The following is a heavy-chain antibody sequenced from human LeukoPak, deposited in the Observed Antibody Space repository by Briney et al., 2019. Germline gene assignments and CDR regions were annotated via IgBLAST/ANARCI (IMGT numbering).Heavy chain of an antibody. CDR2: ISGSGGST. Sequence: GGSLRLSRAASGFTVSSYAMSWVRQAPGKGLEWVSDISGSGGSTYYANSVKGRFTISRDNSKNTLYLQMNSLRAEDTAVYYCAKDSSGWSNWFDPWGQGTLVTVSS. D-gene: IGHD6-19*01. CDR1: GFTVSSYA. V-gene: IGHV3-23*01. J-gene: IGHJ5*02. CDR3: AKDSSGWSNWFDP.